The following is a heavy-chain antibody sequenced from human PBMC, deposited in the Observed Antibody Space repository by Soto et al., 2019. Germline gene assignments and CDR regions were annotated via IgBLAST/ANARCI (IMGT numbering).Heavy chain of an antibody. CDR3: ARVEHSGYEFDY. J-gene: IGHJ4*02. CDR1: GGSISSGGYS. CDR2: IYHSGST. D-gene: IGHD5-12*01. V-gene: IGHV4-30-2*01. Sequence: QLQLQESGSGLVKPSQTLSLTCAVSGGSISSGGYSLSWIRQPPGKGLEWIGYIYHSGSTYYNPTLKSRVTTSVDRSKNQFSLKLTSVTAADTAVYYCARVEHSGYEFDYWGQGTLVTVSS.